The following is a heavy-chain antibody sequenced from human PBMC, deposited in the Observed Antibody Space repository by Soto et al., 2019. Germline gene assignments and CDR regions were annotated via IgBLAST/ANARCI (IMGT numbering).Heavy chain of an antibody. J-gene: IGHJ6*03. CDR1: GGTFSSYT. Sequence: SVKVSCKASGGTFSSYTISWVRQAPGQGLEWMGRIIPILGIANYSQKFQGRVTITADKSTSTAYMELSSLRSEDTAVYYCASGDYVFLNYYYYYYMDVWGKGTTVTVSS. V-gene: IGHV1-69*02. CDR2: IIPILGIA. CDR3: ASGDYVFLNYYYYYYMDV. D-gene: IGHD4-17*01.